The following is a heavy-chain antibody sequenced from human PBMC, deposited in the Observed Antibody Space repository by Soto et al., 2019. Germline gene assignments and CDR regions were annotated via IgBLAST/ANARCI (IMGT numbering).Heavy chain of an antibody. D-gene: IGHD5-12*01. Sequence: GWSLGLSCVASGDPFFNYAMTWVRKAPGKGLEWVSVISGSGVGTYYADSVKGRFTISRDNSKTTLYLQMNNLRAGDTAIYYCVKTINSGGYDAFDMWGQGTMVTVSS. V-gene: IGHV3-23*01. CDR3: VKTINSGGYDAFDM. CDR2: ISGSGVGT. J-gene: IGHJ3*02. CDR1: GDPFFNYA.